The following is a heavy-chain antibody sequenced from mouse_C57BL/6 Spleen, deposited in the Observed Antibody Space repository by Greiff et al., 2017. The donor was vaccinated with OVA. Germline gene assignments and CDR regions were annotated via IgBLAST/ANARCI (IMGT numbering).Heavy chain of an antibody. CDR2: INPNYGTT. D-gene: IGHD1-1*01. V-gene: IGHV1-39*01. J-gene: IGHJ1*03. CDR3: ARATSITTAVSYGWYFDV. CDR1: GYSFTDYN. Sequence: EVQLQQSGPELVKPGASVKISCKASGYSFTDYNMNWVKQSNGQSLEWIGVINPNYGTTSYNQKFKGKATLTVDQSSSTAYMQLNSLTSEYSAVYDCARATSITTAVSYGWYFDVWGTGTTLTVSS.